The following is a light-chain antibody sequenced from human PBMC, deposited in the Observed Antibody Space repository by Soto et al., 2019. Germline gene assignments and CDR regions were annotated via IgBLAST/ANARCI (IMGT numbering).Light chain of an antibody. CDR3: QHYNSYSEA. CDR1: QSVSSSY. J-gene: IGKJ1*01. Sequence: EIVLTQSPGTLSLSPCERATLSFSASQSVSSSYLAWYQQKPGQAPRLLIYGASSRATGIPARFSGSGSGTEFTLTISSLQPDDFATYYCQHYNSYSEAFGQGTKVDIK. CDR2: GAS. V-gene: IGKV3-20*01.